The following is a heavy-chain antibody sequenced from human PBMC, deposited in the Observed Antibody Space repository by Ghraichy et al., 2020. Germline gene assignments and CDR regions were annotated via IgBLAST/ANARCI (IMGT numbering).Heavy chain of an antibody. CDR1: GGTFSSYA. J-gene: IGHJ6*02. V-gene: IGHV1-69*13. CDR3: ARAPDEGYEYYYGMDV. D-gene: IGHD5-12*01. Sequence: SVKVSCKASGGTFSSYASSWVRQAPGQGLEWMGGSIPIFGTANYAQKVQGRVTITADESTSTAYMELSSLRSEDTAVYYCARAPDEGYEYYYGMDVWGQGTTVTVSS. CDR2: SIPIFGTA.